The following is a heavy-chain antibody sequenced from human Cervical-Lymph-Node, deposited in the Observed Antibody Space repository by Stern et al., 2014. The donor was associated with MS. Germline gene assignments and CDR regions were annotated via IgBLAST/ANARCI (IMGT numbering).Heavy chain of an antibody. D-gene: IGHD1-26*01. CDR1: GDSINSGGHY. V-gene: IGHV4-31*03. CDR3: ASRWSGTYYGQNWFDP. J-gene: IGHJ5*02. Sequence: VHLMESGPGLVKPSQTLSLTCTVSGDSINSGGHYWSWIRQRPGKGLEWIGYIYNSGATFYSPSLKGRVTISLDTSKNQFSLTLSSVTAADTAIYYCASRWSGTYYGQNWFDPWGQGRLVTVSS. CDR2: IYNSGAT.